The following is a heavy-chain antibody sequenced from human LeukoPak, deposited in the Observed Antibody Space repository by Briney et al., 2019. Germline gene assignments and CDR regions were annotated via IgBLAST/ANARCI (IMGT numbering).Heavy chain of an antibody. V-gene: IGHV3-23*01. CDR2: ISGSGGST. J-gene: IGHJ4*02. CDR3: ARGSSAFYYFDS. CDR1: GFTFSSYG. D-gene: IGHD6-13*01. Sequence: HPGGSLRLSCAASGFTFSSYGMSWVRQAPGKGLEWVSAISGSGGSTCYADSVKGRFTISRDNSKNTLYLQMNSLRAEDTAVYYCARGSSAFYYFDSWGQGTLVSVSS.